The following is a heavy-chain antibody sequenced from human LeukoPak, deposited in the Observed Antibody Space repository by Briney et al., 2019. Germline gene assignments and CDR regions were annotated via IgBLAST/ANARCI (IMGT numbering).Heavy chain of an antibody. CDR2: ISSSSYI. V-gene: IGHV3-21*01. CDR1: GFTFSSYS. Sequence: GGSLRLSCAASGFTFSSYSMNWVRQAPGKGLEWVSSISSSSYIYYADSVKGRFTISRDNAKNSLYLQMNSLRAEDTAVYYCARDASILWFGEFYCYYYGMDVWGQGTTVTVSS. J-gene: IGHJ6*02. D-gene: IGHD3-10*01. CDR3: ARDASILWFGEFYCYYYGMDV.